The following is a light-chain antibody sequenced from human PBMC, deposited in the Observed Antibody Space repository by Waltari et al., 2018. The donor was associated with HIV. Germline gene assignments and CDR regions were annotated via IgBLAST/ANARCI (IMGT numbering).Light chain of an antibody. CDR1: SSYVGGYNY. J-gene: IGLJ3*02. V-gene: IGLV2-14*03. Sequence: QSALTQPAPVSGSPGQSLTISCTGTSSYVGGYNYAPWYQRQPCKAPRLRIYDVNNRPSGVSNRVSGSKSGNTASLTISGLQAEDEAEYYCSSYTSSSTRVFGGGTKVTVL. CDR2: DVN. CDR3: SSYTSSSTRV.